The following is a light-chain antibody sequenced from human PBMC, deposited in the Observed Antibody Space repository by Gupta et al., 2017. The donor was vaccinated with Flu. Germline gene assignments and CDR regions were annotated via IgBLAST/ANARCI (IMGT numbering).Light chain of an antibody. CDR1: RSNIGSHS. J-gene: IGLJ3*02. Sequence: HSVLTQPPSASETPGQTLPLFRSGRRSNIGSHSVTWYQQIPGKAPEFIFYEKTQRPSGSPDRVSGSKSGDTASLTISRLESGDEADYFCEEWDVGIDTVVFGGGTKLTVL. V-gene: IGLV1-44*01. CDR2: EKT. CDR3: EEWDVGIDTVV.